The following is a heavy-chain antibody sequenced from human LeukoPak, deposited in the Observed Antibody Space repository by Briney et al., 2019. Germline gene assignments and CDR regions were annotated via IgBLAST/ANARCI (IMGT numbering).Heavy chain of an antibody. Sequence: GESLRISCKGSGYTFTSYWIGWVRQMPGKGLEWMGFIYPGDSNTKYSPSFQGQVTISADKSISTAYLQWSSLKASDTAMYYCARVRGYQLLYHTFDYWGQGTLVTVSS. CDR2: IYPGDSNT. V-gene: IGHV5-51*01. CDR3: ARVRGYQLLYHTFDY. CDR1: GYTFTSYW. J-gene: IGHJ4*02. D-gene: IGHD2-2*02.